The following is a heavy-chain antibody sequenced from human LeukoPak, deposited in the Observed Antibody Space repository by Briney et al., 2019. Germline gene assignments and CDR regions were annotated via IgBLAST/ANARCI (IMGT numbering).Heavy chain of an antibody. Sequence: GGSLRLSCAASGFTFSSYAMSWVRQAPGKGLEWVSGISGSGVSTYYADSVKGRFTISRDDSKKTLYLQMNSLRAEDTSVFYCAVTSDYYGMDVWGQGTTVTVSS. D-gene: IGHD2-21*02. CDR2: ISGSGVST. V-gene: IGHV3-23*01. CDR1: GFTFSSYA. CDR3: AVTSDYYGMDV. J-gene: IGHJ6*02.